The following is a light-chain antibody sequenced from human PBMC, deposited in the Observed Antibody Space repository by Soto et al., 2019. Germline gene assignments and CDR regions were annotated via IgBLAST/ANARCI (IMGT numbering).Light chain of an antibody. V-gene: IGKV3-20*01. CDR2: GAS. J-gene: IGKJ1*01. CDR1: QTVSTNY. Sequence: EIGLTQSPGILSLSPGERVTLSCRASQTVSTNYLAWYQQKPGQPPRLLIYGASSRATGIPYRFSGSGSGTDFTLTISRLEPEDVAVFYCQQYGSSPWTFGQGTKVEIK. CDR3: QQYGSSPWT.